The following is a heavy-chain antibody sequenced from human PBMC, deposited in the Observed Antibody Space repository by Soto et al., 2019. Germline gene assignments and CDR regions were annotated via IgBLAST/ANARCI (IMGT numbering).Heavy chain of an antibody. J-gene: IGHJ6*03. V-gene: IGHV3-30*18. CDR3: AKDERYCSGGSCPYYYYMDV. CDR2: ISYDGSNK. CDR1: GFTFSSYG. Sequence: PGGSLRLSCAASGFTFSSYGVHWVRQAPGKGLEWVAVISYDGSNKYYADSVKGRFTISRDNSKNTLYLQMNSLRAEDTAVYYCAKDERYCSGGSCPYYYYMDVWGKGTTVTVSS. D-gene: IGHD2-15*01.